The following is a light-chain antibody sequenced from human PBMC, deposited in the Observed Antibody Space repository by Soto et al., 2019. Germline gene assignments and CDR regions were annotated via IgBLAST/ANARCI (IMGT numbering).Light chain of an antibody. CDR2: AAS. CDR3: QQSYSSPPT. Sequence: DIQMTQSPSSLSASVGDRVTITCRASQSIRFYLNWYQQKPGKAPKLLIFAASSLQSGVPSRFSGSRSGPDFTLTISSLQPEDFATYYCQQSYSSPPTFGQGTKVDIK. CDR1: QSIRFY. V-gene: IGKV1-39*01. J-gene: IGKJ1*01.